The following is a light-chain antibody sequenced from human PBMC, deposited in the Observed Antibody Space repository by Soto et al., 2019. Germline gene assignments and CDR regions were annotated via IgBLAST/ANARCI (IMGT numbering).Light chain of an antibody. J-gene: IGKJ1*01. CDR1: QTISIF. CDR2: GAS. CDR3: QRSYGSPPWT. V-gene: IGKV1-39*01. Sequence: PSDTSASVGDRVTITCRASQTISIFLNWYQQKPGKAPKLLIYGASTLQGGVPSRFSGSGSGTDFTLTISRLQPEDFATYYCQRSYGSPPWTFGQGTKVDIK.